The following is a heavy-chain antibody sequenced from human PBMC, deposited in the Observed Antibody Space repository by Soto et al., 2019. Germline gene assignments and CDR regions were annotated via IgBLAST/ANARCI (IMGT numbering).Heavy chain of an antibody. CDR1: GGCSNSGPYS. CDR3: ARLAGYCSGTNCYGYYAMAV. V-gene: IGHV4-39*01. CDR2: FHYSGRT. D-gene: IGHD2-2*01. Sequence: SRTLAIGRSVPGGCSNSGPYSWGGIRQPPGKGLEWIGTFHYSGRTYYSPSLESRGTISVDTPKNQFSLKVSSVTAADTAVFYCARLAGYCSGTNCYGYYAMAVRGPGTTVTVS. J-gene: IGHJ6*02.